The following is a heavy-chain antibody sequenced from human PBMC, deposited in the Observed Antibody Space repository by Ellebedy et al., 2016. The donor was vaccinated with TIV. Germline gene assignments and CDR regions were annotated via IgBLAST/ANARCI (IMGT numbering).Heavy chain of an antibody. CDR2: ITSGSEVI. D-gene: IGHD6-19*01. CDR1: GFTFSSYS. V-gene: IGHV3-48*02. CDR3: ARASSGFDL. Sequence: GESLKISCAASGFTFSSYSMDWVRQAPGRGLEWISYITSGSEVISYADSVKGRFTISRDNAKNSMYLQMNSLRDEDTAVYYCARASSGFDLWGRGTLVTVSS. J-gene: IGHJ2*01.